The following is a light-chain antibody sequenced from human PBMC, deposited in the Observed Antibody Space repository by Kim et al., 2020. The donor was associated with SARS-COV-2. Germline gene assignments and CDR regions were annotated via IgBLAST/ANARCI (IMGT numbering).Light chain of an antibody. V-gene: IGLV6-57*02. CDR3: QSYNRSNVV. CDR2: EDD. Sequence: GKTVPRPCPASRGGIDHNFVQVYQQRPGGLPTPVIYEDDQRPSGVSDRFSGSIDNSSNSASLTISGLKTEDEADYYCQSYNRSNVVFGGGTQLTVL. J-gene: IGLJ2*01. CDR1: RGGIDHNF.